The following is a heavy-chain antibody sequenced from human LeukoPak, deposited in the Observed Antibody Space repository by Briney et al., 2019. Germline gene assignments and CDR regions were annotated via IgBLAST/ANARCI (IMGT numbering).Heavy chain of an antibody. CDR2: ISHSGST. J-gene: IGHJ4*02. CDR1: GGSISSDTYY. Sequence: SQTLSLTCTVSGGSISSDTYYLSWIRQPPGEGLEWIGYISHSGSTYYNPSLKGRVTISIDRSKNQFSLKLSSVTAADTAVYYCARDADSSSWYRIYWGQGTLVTVSS. CDR3: ARDADSSSWYRIY. D-gene: IGHD6-13*01. V-gene: IGHV4-30-2*01.